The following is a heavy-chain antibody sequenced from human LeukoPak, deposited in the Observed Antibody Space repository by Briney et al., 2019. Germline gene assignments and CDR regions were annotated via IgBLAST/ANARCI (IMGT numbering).Heavy chain of an antibody. CDR3: ARGGDDYNYYFDY. CDR2: IYTSGTT. J-gene: IGHJ4*02. V-gene: IGHV4-59*10. CDR1: GGSFSGYY. Sequence: PSETLSLTCAVYGGSFSGYYWSWIRQPPGKGLEWIGRIYTSGTTNYNPSLKSRVSMSVDTSKNQFSLKLSSVTAADTAVYYCARGGDDYNYYFDYWGQGTLVTVSS. D-gene: IGHD5-24*01.